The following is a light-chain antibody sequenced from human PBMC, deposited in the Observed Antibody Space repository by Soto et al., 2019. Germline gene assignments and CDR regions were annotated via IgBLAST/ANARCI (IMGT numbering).Light chain of an antibody. Sequence: SYELTQPPSVSVAPGETTTITCGGDNIGTKSVHWYQQRPGQAPVLIIYYDDNRPSGIPERFSGSNSGDTATLTISGVEAGDEADFYCHVWDTSSDHWVFGGGTKVTVL. CDR3: HVWDTSSDHWV. J-gene: IGLJ3*02. CDR1: NIGTKS. V-gene: IGLV3-21*04. CDR2: YDD.